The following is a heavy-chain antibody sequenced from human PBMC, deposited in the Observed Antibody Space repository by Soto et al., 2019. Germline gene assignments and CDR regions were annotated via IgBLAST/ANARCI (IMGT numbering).Heavy chain of an antibody. Sequence: EVQLVESGGGLVQPGGSLRLSCAASGFTVSSKYMTWVRQAPGKGLEWVSLIQSGGTTYYADSVKGRFTISRDTSENTLHLPMDSVRVAYTAVYYCARDDVLCDGGRCYRIPLDVWGKETTVTVSS. CDR3: ARDDVLCDGGRCYRIPLDV. J-gene: IGHJ6*04. CDR2: IQSGGTT. D-gene: IGHD2-15*01. V-gene: IGHV3-66*01. CDR1: GFTVSSKY.